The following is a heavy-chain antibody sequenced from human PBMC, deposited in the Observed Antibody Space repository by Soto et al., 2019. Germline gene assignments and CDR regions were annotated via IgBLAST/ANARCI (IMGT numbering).Heavy chain of an antibody. D-gene: IGHD3-10*01. CDR1: GFTFSSYD. CDR3: VRRVSGTYDY. CDR2: ISSNGGTT. V-gene: IGHV3-64*01. J-gene: IGHJ4*02. Sequence: EVQLAESGGGMVQPGGSLRLSCVASGFTFSSYDMHWVRQAPGKGLEFVSSISSNGGTTYYGHSVKGRFTISRDNSKIPLYLHMGSLRAEDMAVYYCVRRVSGTYDYWGQGTLVNVSS.